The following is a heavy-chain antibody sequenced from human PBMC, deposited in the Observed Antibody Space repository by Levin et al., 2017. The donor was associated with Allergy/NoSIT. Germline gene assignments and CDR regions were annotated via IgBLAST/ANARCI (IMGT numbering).Heavy chain of an antibody. CDR3: AREGVERWLGHDY. Sequence: GESLKISCAASGFTFSGYEMIWVRQAPGKGLEWVSYISTSGSTIYYADSVKGRFTTSRDNAKNSVFLQMNSLRAEDTAVYYCAREGVERWLGHDYWGQGTLVTVSS. CDR1: GFTFSGYE. J-gene: IGHJ4*02. CDR2: ISTSGSTI. V-gene: IGHV3-48*03. D-gene: IGHD6-19*01.